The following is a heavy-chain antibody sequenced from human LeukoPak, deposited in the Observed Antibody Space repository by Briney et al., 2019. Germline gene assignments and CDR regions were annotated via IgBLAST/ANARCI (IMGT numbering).Heavy chain of an antibody. D-gene: IGHD4-11*01. Sequence: GGSLRLSCAASGFTFSSYSMNWVRPAPGKGLEWVSSISGRSIYIHYADSVKGRFTISRDNAKNSVYLQLNSLRVEDTAVYYCAREQLYSNYYFDFWGQGALVTVSS. J-gene: IGHJ4*02. CDR1: GFTFSSYS. CDR2: ISGRSIYI. V-gene: IGHV3-21*06. CDR3: AREQLYSNYYFDF.